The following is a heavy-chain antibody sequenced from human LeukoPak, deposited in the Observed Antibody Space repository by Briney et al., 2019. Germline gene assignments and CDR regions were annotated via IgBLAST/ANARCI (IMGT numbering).Heavy chain of an antibody. CDR2: IYYSGSP. D-gene: IGHD3-22*01. J-gene: IGHJ5*02. Sequence: PSETLSLTCTVSGVSISSSSYYWGWIRQPPGKGLEWIASIYYSGSPYYNPSLKSRVTISVDTSKNQFSLKLSSVTAADTAVYYCARGLGITMIENWFDPWGQGTLVTVSS. CDR1: GVSISSSSYY. CDR3: ARGLGITMIENWFDP. V-gene: IGHV4-39*07.